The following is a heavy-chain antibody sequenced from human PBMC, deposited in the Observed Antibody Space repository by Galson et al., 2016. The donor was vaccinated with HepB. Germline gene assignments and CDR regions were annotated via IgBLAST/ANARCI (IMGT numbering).Heavy chain of an antibody. V-gene: IGHV3-23*01. D-gene: IGHD3-22*01. Sequence: SLRLSCAASGFTFSNYAMSWVRQAPGKGLEWVSGISESGCTTYDTDSLKGRFTISRDNSRNMLFLQMTSMRAEDTAVYYCAKDRYDSIGARYDCGGQGTLVTVSA. J-gene: IGHJ4*02. CDR1: GFTFSNYA. CDR2: ISESGCTT. CDR3: AKDRYDSIGARYDC.